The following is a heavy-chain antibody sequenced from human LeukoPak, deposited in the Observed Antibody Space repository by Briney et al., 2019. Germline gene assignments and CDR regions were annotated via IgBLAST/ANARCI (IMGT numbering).Heavy chain of an antibody. CDR1: GFTFSSYG. J-gene: IGHJ4*02. D-gene: IGHD5-18*01. Sequence: WGSLRLSCAASGFTFSSYGMSWVHQAPGKGLEWVSGISGSGSSRYYVDSRKGRFIISRDYSRQSLYRQINSLSAEDTAVYYCAKDREYSYNLVFDYWGQGTLVTASS. V-gene: IGHV3-23*01. CDR3: AKDREYSYNLVFDY. CDR2: ISGSGSSR.